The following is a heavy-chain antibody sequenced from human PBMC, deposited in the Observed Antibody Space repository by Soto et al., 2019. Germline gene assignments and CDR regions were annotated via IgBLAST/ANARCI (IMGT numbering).Heavy chain of an antibody. V-gene: IGHV5-51*01. CDR1: GYSFTSYW. Sequence: PGESLKISCKGSGYSFTSYWIGWVRQMPGKGLEWMGIIYPGDSDTRYSPSFQGQVTISADKSISTAYLQWSSLKASDTAVYYCARPITQSPYYYYGMDVWGQGTLVTVSS. CDR3: ARPITQSPYYYYGMDV. D-gene: IGHD3-10*01. J-gene: IGHJ6*02. CDR2: IYPGDSDT.